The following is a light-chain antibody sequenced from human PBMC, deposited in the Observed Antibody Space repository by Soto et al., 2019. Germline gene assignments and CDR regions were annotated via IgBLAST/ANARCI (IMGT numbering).Light chain of an antibody. Sequence: QSVLTQPPSASVTPGQRVTISCSGSSSNIGSNTVNWYQQLPGTATKLLIYSNNQRPSGVPDRFSGSKSGTSASLAISGLQSEDEADYYCAAWDDSLNGPYVVFGGGTKLTVL. CDR2: SNN. CDR1: SSNIGSNT. J-gene: IGLJ2*01. V-gene: IGLV1-44*01. CDR3: AAWDDSLNGPYVV.